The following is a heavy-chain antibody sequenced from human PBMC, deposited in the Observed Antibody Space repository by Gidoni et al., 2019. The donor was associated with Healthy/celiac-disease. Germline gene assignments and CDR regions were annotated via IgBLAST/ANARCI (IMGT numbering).Heavy chain of an antibody. J-gene: IGHJ4*02. CDR2: IRRSSSTI. CDR1: GFTFSSYS. CDR3: AREHTSVRIAAAGLLFDY. V-gene: IGHV3-48*04. Sequence: EVQLVESGGGLVQLGGSLRISCAASGFTFSSYSMNWVRQAPGKGLERVSYIRRSSSTIYYADSVKGRFNITRDNAKNSLYLQMNSLRAEDTAVYYCAREHTSVRIAAAGLLFDYWGQGTLVTVSS. D-gene: IGHD6-13*01.